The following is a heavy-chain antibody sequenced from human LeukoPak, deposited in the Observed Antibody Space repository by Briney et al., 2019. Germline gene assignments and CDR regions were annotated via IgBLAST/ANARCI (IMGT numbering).Heavy chain of an antibody. CDR1: GFTFSSHW. CDR3: ARDHVTPGLLFDY. J-gene: IGHJ4*02. D-gene: IGHD2-21*01. Sequence: PGGSLRLSCVASGFTFSSHWMTWVRQAPGKGLEWVATINQDGSEKYYVDSVKGRFTISRDNAKNSLYLQMNSLRAEDTAVYYCARDHVTPGLLFDYWGQGNLVTASS. CDR2: INQDGSEK. V-gene: IGHV3-7*01.